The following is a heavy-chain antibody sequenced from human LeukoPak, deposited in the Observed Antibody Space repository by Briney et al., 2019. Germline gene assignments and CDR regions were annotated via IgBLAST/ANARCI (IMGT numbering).Heavy chain of an antibody. CDR3: ARATNDCSSTSCSLYYFDY. Sequence: SETLSLTCTVSGGSISSYYWSWIRQPPGKGLEWIGEINHSGSTNYNPSLKSRATISVDTSKNQFSLKLSSVTAADTAVYYCARATNDCSSTSCSLYYFDYWGQGTLVTVSS. D-gene: IGHD2-2*01. J-gene: IGHJ4*02. CDR1: GGSISSYY. V-gene: IGHV4-34*01. CDR2: INHSGST.